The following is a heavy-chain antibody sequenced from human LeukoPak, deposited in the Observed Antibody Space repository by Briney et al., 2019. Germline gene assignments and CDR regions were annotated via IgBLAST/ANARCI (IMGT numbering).Heavy chain of an antibody. CDR1: GGSISSSSYY. J-gene: IGHJ4*02. Sequence: PSETLPLTCTVSGGSISSSSYYWGWIRQPPGKGLEWIGSIYYSGSTYYNPSLKSRVTISVDTSKNQFSLKLRSVTAADTAVYYCARVPGRVVGVVISPFDYWGQGTLVTVSS. V-gene: IGHV4-39*01. D-gene: IGHD3-3*01. CDR2: IYYSGST. CDR3: ARVPGRVVGVVISPFDY.